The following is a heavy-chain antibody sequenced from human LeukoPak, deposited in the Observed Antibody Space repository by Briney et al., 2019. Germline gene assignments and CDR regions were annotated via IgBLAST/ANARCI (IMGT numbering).Heavy chain of an antibody. V-gene: IGHV7-4-1*02. CDR1: GYTFISYS. D-gene: IGHD6-6*01. Sequence: ASVKVSCKASGYTFISYSMNWARQAPGQGLEWMGWINTNTGNPTYAQGFTGRFVFSLDTSVSTAYLQISSLKAEDTAVYYCARAHSYSTSSLPGYWGQGTLVTVSS. CDR2: INTNTGNP. CDR3: ARAHSYSTSSLPGY. J-gene: IGHJ4*02.